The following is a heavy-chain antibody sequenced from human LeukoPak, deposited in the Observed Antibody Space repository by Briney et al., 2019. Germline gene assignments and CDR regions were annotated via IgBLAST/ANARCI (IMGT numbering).Heavy chain of an antibody. CDR3: AREPWGKYYFDY. Sequence: SCKASGYTFTGFAMHWVRQAPGKGLEWVAVISYDGSNKYYADSVKGRFTISRDNSKNTLYLQMNSLRAEDTAVHYCAREPWGKYYFDYWGQGTLVTVSP. CDR2: ISYDGSNK. D-gene: IGHD7-27*01. J-gene: IGHJ4*02. V-gene: IGHV3-30-3*01. CDR1: GYTFTGFA.